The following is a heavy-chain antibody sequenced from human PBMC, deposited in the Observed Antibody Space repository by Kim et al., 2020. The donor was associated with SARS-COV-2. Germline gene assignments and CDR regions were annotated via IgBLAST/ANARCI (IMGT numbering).Heavy chain of an antibody. CDR3: IKNKDRWGAFDM. CDR2: IKQDESEK. Sequence: GGSLRLSCAASGLTFSSYWMSWVRQAPGKGLEWVANIKQDESEKYYVDSVKGRFTISRDNAKRSLYLQMNSLRVEDTAVYYCIKNKDRWGAFDMWGQGTMVTVSS. CDR1: GLTFSSYW. J-gene: IGHJ3*02. V-gene: IGHV3-7*01. D-gene: IGHD3-16*01.